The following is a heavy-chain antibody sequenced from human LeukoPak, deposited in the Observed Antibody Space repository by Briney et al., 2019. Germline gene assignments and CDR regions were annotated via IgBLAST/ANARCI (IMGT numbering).Heavy chain of an antibody. CDR3: ARGAGWYNY. Sequence: SETLSLTCTVSGVSISNYYWSWIRQAPGKGLEWIGYISYSGSTNYNPSLRSRVTISIDTSKKQFSLKVNSVTAADTAVYYCARGAGWYNYWGQGTLVTVSS. V-gene: IGHV4-59*01. D-gene: IGHD6-19*01. J-gene: IGHJ4*02. CDR1: GVSISNYY. CDR2: ISYSGST.